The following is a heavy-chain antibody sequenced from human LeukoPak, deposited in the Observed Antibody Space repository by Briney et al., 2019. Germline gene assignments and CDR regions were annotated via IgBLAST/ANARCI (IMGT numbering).Heavy chain of an antibody. D-gene: IGHD3-16*02. CDR3: AKGAYDYVWGSYRYGSQGSYFDY. CDR1: GFTFSSYA. CDR2: ISGSGGST. V-gene: IGHV3-23*01. Sequence: GGSLRLSCAASGFTFSSYAMSWVRQAPGKGLEWVSAISGSGGSTYYADSVKGRFTISRDNSKNTLYLQMNSLRAEDTAVYYCAKGAYDYVWGSYRYGSQGSYFDYWGQGTLVTVSS. J-gene: IGHJ4*02.